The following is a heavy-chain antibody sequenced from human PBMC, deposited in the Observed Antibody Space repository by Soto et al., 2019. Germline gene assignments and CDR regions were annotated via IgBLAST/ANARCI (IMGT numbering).Heavy chain of an antibody. D-gene: IGHD3-3*01. CDR1: GYTFTSYY. J-gene: IGHJ2*01. Sequence: QVQLVQSGAEVKKPGASVKVSCKASGYTFTSYYMHWVRQAPGQGLEWMGIINPSGGSTSYAQKFQGRVTMTRDTSTSTVYMELSSLRSEDTAVYYCARVPPLRSGNSSLHYWYFDLWGRGTLVTVSS. V-gene: IGHV1-46*01. CDR2: INPSGGST. CDR3: ARVPPLRSGNSSLHYWYFDL.